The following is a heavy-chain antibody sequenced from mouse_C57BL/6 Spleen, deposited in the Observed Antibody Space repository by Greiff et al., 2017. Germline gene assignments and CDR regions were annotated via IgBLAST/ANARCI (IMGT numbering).Heavy chain of an antibody. Sequence: QVQLQQPGAELVKPGASVKVSCKASGYTFTSYWMHWVKQRPGQGLEWIGRIHPSDSDTNYNQKFKGKATLTVDKSSSTAYMQLSSQTSEDSAVYYCAILYGSSPFDYWGQGTTLTVSS. J-gene: IGHJ2*01. CDR3: AILYGSSPFDY. V-gene: IGHV1-74*01. CDR2: IHPSDSDT. CDR1: GYTFTSYW. D-gene: IGHD1-1*01.